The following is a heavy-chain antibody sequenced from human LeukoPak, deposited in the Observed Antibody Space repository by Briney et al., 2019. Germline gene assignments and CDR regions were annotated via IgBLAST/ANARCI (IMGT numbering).Heavy chain of an antibody. V-gene: IGHV4-38-2*01. CDR3: ARVDWTFDY. CDR1: TYSISSGYH. CDR2: IYRSGST. D-gene: IGHD3/OR15-3a*01. J-gene: IGHJ4*02. Sequence: SETLSLTCAVSTYSISSGYHWGWIRQPPGKWLEWIGNIYRSGSTYYNASLKSRVTISVDTSKNQFSLKLSSVTAADTAVYYCARVDWTFDYWGPGTLVTVSS.